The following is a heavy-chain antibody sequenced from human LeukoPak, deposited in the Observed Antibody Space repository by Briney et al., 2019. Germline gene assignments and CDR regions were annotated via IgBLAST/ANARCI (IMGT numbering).Heavy chain of an antibody. CDR1: GGSFSGYY. V-gene: IGHV4-34*01. CDR2: INHSGST. Sequence: SETLSLTCAVYGGSFSGYYWSWIRQPPGKGLEWIGEINHSGSTNYNPSLKSRVTISVGTSKNQFSLKLSSVTAADTAVYYCARGRFTMVRGVTRGAFDIWGQGTMVTVSS. CDR3: ARGRFTMVRGVTRGAFDI. D-gene: IGHD3-10*01. J-gene: IGHJ3*02.